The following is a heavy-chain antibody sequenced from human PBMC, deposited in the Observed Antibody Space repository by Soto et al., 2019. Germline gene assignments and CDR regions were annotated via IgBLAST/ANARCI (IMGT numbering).Heavy chain of an antibody. V-gene: IGHV1-8*01. CDR2: MNPNSGNT. CDR3: ARETNGSGWVPLLAYYYYYYMDV. J-gene: IGHJ6*03. D-gene: IGHD3-10*01. CDR1: GYTFTSYD. Sequence: ASVKVSCKASGYTFTSYDINWVRQATGQGLEWMGWMNPNSGNTGYAQKFQGRVTMTRNTSISTAYMELSSLRSEDTAVYYCARETNGSGWVPLLAYYYYYYMDVWGKGTTVTVSS.